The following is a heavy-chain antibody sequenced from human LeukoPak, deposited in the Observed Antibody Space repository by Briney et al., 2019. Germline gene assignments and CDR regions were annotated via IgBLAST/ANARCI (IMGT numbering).Heavy chain of an antibody. CDR1: GFTFDDYG. D-gene: IGHD3-22*01. CDR3: ARGWYYYDNSGYYYDY. V-gene: IGHV3-20*04. Sequence: PGGFLRLSCAASGFTFDDYGMSWVRQAPGKGLEWVSGINWNGGSTGYADSVKGRFTISRDNAKNSLYLQMNSLRAEDTALYYCARGWYYYDNSGYYYDYWGQGTLVTVSS. J-gene: IGHJ4*02. CDR2: INWNGGST.